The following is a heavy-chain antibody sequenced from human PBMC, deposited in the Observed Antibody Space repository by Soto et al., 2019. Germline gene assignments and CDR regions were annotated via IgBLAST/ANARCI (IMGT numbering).Heavy chain of an antibody. V-gene: IGHV4-34*01. D-gene: IGHD2-2*03. CDR1: GGSFSGYY. Sequence: SETLSLTCAVYGGSFSGYYWSWIRHPPKKGREWIGEINHSGSTNYNPSLKSRVSISVYTSKNQFSLKLSSVTAADTAVYYCARGLGYCSSTSCCNNWFDPWGQGTLVTVSS. CDR2: INHSGST. J-gene: IGHJ5*02. CDR3: ARGLGYCSSTSCCNNWFDP.